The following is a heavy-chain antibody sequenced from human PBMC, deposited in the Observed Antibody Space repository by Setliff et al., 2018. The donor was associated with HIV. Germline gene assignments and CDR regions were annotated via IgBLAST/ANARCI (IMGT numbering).Heavy chain of an antibody. CDR2: IYTSGST. CDR3: AARKLSAAAFDY. D-gene: IGHD6-13*01. CDR1: GGSISSGRYY. V-gene: IGHV4-61*09. Sequence: SETLSLTCTVSGGSISSGRYYWSWIRQPAGKGLEWIGHIYTSGSTNYNPSLKSRVTISVDTSKNQFSLKLSSVTAADTAVYYCAARKLSAAAFDYWGQGSLVTVSS. J-gene: IGHJ4*02.